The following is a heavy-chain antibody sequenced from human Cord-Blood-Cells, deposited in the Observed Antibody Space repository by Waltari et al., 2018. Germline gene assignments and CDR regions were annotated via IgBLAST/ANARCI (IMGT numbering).Heavy chain of an antibody. D-gene: IGHD6-13*01. CDR2: IIPIFGTT. Sequence: QVQLVQSGAEVKKPGSSVKVYCKASGGPFSSYAIRWVRQVPGQGLEWMGGIIPIFGTTNYAQKFQGRVTITADESTSTAYMELSSLRSEDTAVYYCARFSDRTAALYYGMDVWGQGTTVTVSS. CDR1: GGPFSSYA. CDR3: ARFSDRTAALYYGMDV. J-gene: IGHJ6*02. V-gene: IGHV1-69*01.